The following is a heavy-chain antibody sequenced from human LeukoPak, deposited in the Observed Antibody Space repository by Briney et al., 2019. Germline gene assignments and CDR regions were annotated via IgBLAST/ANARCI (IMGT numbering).Heavy chain of an antibody. CDR3: ARGHDFWMAHASDI. J-gene: IGHJ3*02. CDR2: IKQDGSEK. V-gene: IGHV3-7*03. Sequence: PGGSLRLSCAASGFTFSSYWMNWVRQAPGKELEWVANIKQDGSEKYYVDSVKGRFTISRDNTKNSLYLQMNSLRAEDTAVYYCARGHDFWMAHASDIWGQGTMVTVSS. CDR1: GFTFSSYW. D-gene: IGHD3-3*01.